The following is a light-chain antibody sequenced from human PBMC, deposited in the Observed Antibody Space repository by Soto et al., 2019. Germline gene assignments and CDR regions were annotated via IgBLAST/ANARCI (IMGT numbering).Light chain of an antibody. V-gene: IGKV1-5*03. Sequence: DIQLTQSPSTLSASVGDRVTITCRASQSVSRWLAWYQQKPGKPPRLLIYATRDLENGVPERFSGSGSGTEFTLAIKSLQPDDFGTYYCQQYSTSPTFGQGTRLELK. CDR1: QSVSRW. CDR3: QQYSTSPT. CDR2: ATR. J-gene: IGKJ2*01.